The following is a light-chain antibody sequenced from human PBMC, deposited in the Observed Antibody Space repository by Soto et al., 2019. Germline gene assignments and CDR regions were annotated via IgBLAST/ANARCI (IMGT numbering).Light chain of an antibody. V-gene: IGKV3-11*01. CDR2: DAS. CDR3: QQRDNWPLT. CDR1: ESVNIY. J-gene: IGKJ4*01. Sequence: DIVLTQSRTTPSLSPGSRATLSCRASESVNIYVAWYQHKPGRAPRPIIYDASNRATGIPGRFSVSGSGTYFTLTISRLQHEDFAIYYCQQRDNWPLTFGGGTKVDI.